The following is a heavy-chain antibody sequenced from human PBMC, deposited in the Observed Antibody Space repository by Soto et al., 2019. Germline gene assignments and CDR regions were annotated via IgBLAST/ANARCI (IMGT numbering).Heavy chain of an antibody. CDR3: ARDLDYGDYADY. CDR1: GYTFTSYA. CDR2: INAGNGNT. Sequence: QVQLVQSGAEVKKPGASVKVSCKASGYTFTSYAMHWVRQAPGQRLEWMGWINAGNGNTKYSQKFQGRVTITRDTSASTAYMELRSLRSDDTAVYYCARDLDYGDYADYWGQGTLVTVSS. D-gene: IGHD4-17*01. J-gene: IGHJ4*02. V-gene: IGHV1-3*01.